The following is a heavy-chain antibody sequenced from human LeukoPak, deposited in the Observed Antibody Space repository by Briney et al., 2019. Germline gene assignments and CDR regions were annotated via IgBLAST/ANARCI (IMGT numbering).Heavy chain of an antibody. J-gene: IGHJ4*02. Sequence: GGSLRLSCAASGFTFSSHAMSWVRQAPGKGLEWVSAISGSGASTYYADSVKGRFTVSRDNSKNTLYLQMNSLRAEDTAVYYCAKHNGYSSSWYSYWGQGTLVTVSS. CDR1: GFTFSSHA. V-gene: IGHV3-23*01. D-gene: IGHD6-13*01. CDR2: ISGSGAST. CDR3: AKHNGYSSSWYSY.